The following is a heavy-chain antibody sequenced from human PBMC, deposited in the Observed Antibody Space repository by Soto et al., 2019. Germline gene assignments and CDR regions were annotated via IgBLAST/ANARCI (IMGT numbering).Heavy chain of an antibody. Sequence: QVQLQESGPGLVKPSQTLSLTCTVSGGSISSGGYYWSWIRQHPGKGLAWIGYIYYSGSTYYNPSHKRRINLSVDTYKNQFSLTLSSVTAADTAVYYCASETRYCIRTALVGYYGMDVWGHGTTVTVSS. J-gene: IGHJ6*02. CDR2: IYYSGST. CDR3: ASETRYCIRTALVGYYGMDV. V-gene: IGHV4-31*03. CDR1: GGSISSGGYY. D-gene: IGHD2-2*01.